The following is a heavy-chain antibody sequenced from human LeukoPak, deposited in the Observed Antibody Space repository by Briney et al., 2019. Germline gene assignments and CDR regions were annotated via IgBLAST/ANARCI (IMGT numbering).Heavy chain of an antibody. CDR1: GFTYSDYS. CDR2: IGGIGTYI. CDR3: VRDLA. J-gene: IGHJ5*02. Sequence: GGSLRLSCAASGFTYSDYSMNWLRQAPGKGLEWISSIGGIGTYIYYADSVKGRFTISRDNAKNSVYLQMNSLRGEDTAVYYCVRDLAWGQETLVTVSS. V-gene: IGHV3-21*01.